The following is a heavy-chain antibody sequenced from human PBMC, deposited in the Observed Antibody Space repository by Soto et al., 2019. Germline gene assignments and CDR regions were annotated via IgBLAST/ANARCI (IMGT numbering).Heavy chain of an antibody. V-gene: IGHV1-69*13. J-gene: IGHJ4*02. Sequence: SVKVSCKASGGTFSSYAISWVRQAPGQGIEWMGGIIPIFGTANYAQKFQGRDTITADESTSTAYMELSSLRSEDTAVHYCAERAYCGGDCYSSTPDDWGQGTLVTVSS. D-gene: IGHD2-21*02. CDR2: IIPIFGTA. CDR1: GGTFSSYA. CDR3: AERAYCGGDCYSSTPDD.